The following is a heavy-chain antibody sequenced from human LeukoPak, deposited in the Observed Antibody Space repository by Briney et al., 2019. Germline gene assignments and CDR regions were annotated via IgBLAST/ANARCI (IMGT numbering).Heavy chain of an antibody. V-gene: IGHV5-51*01. Sequence: GESLKISCKASGYSFTSYWIGWVRQMPGKGLEWMGIIDPSDSETRYTPSFQGQVTISVDKSLTTAYLQWNSLKASDTAMYYCARQKAMGRSGDYWGQGTLVTVSS. CDR1: GYSFTSYW. J-gene: IGHJ4*02. CDR2: IDPSDSET. CDR3: ARQKAMGRSGDY. D-gene: IGHD7-27*01.